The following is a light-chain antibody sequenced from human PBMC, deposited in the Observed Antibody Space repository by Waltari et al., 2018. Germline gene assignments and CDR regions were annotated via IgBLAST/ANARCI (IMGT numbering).Light chain of an antibody. V-gene: IGKV3-20*01. CDR2: GAS. Sequence: EVVLTQSPGTLSLSPGERATLSCRASQSVSGALAWYQQNPGQAPRRRIYGASNRATGIPERFSGSGSVTDFSLIISRLEPEDFAVYYCQHYVSLPVTFGQGTKVEIK. CDR3: QHYVSLPVT. J-gene: IGKJ1*01. CDR1: QSVSGA.